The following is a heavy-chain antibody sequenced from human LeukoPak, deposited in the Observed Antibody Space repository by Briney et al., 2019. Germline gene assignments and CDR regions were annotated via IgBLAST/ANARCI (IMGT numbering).Heavy chain of an antibody. D-gene: IGHD1-26*01. CDR3: ARSGGPGSYRYFDY. CDR2: ISSSSSYI. V-gene: IGHV3-21*01. CDR1: GFTFSSYS. Sequence: GGSLRLSCAASGFTFSSYSMNWVRQAPGKGLEWVSSISSSSSYIYYADSVKGRLTISRDNAKNSLYLQMNSLRAEDTAVYYCARSGGPGSYRYFDYWGQGTLVTVSS. J-gene: IGHJ4*02.